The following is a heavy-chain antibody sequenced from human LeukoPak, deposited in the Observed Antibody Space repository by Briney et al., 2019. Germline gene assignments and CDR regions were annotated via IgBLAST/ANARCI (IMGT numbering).Heavy chain of an antibody. CDR1: GGSFSAYH. CDR2: ISRSGST. Sequence: SETLSLSCAVSGGSFSAYHWSWIRQPTGKGLEWIGEISRSGSTNYNPSLKSRVTISVDTSKNQFSLKLSSVTAADTAVYYCARGLLGPGSHYYDSSGYLGTYFDYWGQGTLVTVSS. J-gene: IGHJ4*02. CDR3: ARGLLGPGSHYYDSSGYLGTYFDY. V-gene: IGHV4-34*01. D-gene: IGHD3-22*01.